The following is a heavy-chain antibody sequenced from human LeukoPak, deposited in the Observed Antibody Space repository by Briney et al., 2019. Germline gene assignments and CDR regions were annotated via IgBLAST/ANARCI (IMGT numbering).Heavy chain of an antibody. CDR3: ARDYDSGSSPTFQH. CDR2: IYYSGST. V-gene: IGHV4-59*01. CDR1: GGSISSYY. J-gene: IGHJ1*01. D-gene: IGHD3-10*01. Sequence: SETLSLTCTVSGGSISSYYWSWIRQPPGKGLEWIGYIYYSGSTNYNPSLRSRVTISVGRSKNQFSLNLTSVTAADTAVYYCARDYDSGSSPTFQHWGQGTLVTVSS.